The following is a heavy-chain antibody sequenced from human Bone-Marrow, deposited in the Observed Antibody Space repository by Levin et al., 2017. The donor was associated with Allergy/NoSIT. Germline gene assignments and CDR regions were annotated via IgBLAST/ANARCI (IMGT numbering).Heavy chain of an antibody. Sequence: GESLKISCTVSGFTFSIYSINWVRQAPGKGLEWVSSISSSGSDMYYVDSVKGRFTISRDNAKNSLTLQMNSLRAEDTAVYYCARGIIGDVRVAHKEAFDIWGQGTMVSVSP. CDR2: ISSSGSDM. CDR3: ARGIIGDVRVAHKEAFDI. V-gene: IGHV3-21*01. J-gene: IGHJ3*02. D-gene: IGHD2-8*02. CDR1: GFTFSIYS.